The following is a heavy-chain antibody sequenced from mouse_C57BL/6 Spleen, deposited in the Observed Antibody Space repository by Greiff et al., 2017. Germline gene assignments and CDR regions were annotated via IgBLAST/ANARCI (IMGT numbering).Heavy chain of an antibody. CDR1: GYTFTSYW. J-gene: IGHJ1*03. CDR3: ARYGGITTVVDWYFDV. D-gene: IGHD1-1*01. CDR2: IDPSDSYT. Sequence: VQLQQPGAELVRPGTSVKLSCKASGYTFTSYWMHWVKQRPGQGLEWIGVIDPSDSYTNYNQKFKGKATLTVDTSSSTAYMQLSSLTSEDSAVYYCARYGGITTVVDWYFDVWGTGTTVTVSS. V-gene: IGHV1-59*01.